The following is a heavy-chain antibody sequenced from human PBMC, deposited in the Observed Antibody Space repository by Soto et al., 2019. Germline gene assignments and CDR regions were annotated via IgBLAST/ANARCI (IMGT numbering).Heavy chain of an antibody. D-gene: IGHD1-20*01. V-gene: IGHV3-74*01. Sequence: GGSLRLSCAVSGFTFSNYWMYWVRQAPGKGPVWVSRINNDGSSSIYADSVKGRFTISRDNAENTLYLQMNSLRGEDTAVYYCARGDVLSLLTRTTHYYGLDVWGQGTTVTVSS. J-gene: IGHJ6*02. CDR2: INNDGSSS. CDR3: ARGDVLSLLTRTTHYYGLDV. CDR1: GFTFSNYW.